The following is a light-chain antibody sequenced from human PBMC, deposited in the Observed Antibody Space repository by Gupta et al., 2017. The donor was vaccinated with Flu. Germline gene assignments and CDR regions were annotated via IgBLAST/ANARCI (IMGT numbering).Light chain of an antibody. CDR1: QSVDSNF. CDR2: AAS. V-gene: IGKV3-20*01. J-gene: IGKJ1*01. CDR3: QQYGNSPKWT. Sequence: EIVLTQSPDTLSLSPGERATLSCRASQSVDSNFLAWYQQRSGQAPRLLIYAASNRATGIPHRFSGSGSGTDFTLTISRLEPEDFAVYYCQQYGNSPKWTFGQGTKVEIK.